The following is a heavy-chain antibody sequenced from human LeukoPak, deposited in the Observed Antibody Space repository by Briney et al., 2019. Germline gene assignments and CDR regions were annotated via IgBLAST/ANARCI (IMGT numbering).Heavy chain of an antibody. Sequence: GTLRLSCAASGFTFSSYGMSWVRQPPGKGLEWIGSIYYSGSTYYNPSLKTRVSISVDMSKNQFSLELRSVTAADTAVYYCARSLVIPAPYYYYYYMDVWGKGTTVTISS. CDR2: IYYSGST. V-gene: IGHV4-39*01. D-gene: IGHD6-6*01. J-gene: IGHJ6*03. CDR3: ARSLVIPAPYYYYYYMDV. CDR1: GFTFSSYG.